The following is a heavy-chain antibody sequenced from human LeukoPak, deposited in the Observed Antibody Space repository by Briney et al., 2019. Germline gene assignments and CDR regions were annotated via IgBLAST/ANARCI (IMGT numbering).Heavy chain of an antibody. Sequence: GGSLRLSCAASGFTFSSYAMHWVRQAPGKGLEWVAVISYDGSNKYYADSVKGRFTISRDNSKNTLYLQMNSLRAEDTAVYYYARDSLGIFGVVYAFDIWGQGTMVTVSS. CDR3: ARDSLGIFGVVYAFDI. D-gene: IGHD3-3*01. J-gene: IGHJ3*02. CDR2: ISYDGSNK. V-gene: IGHV3-30-3*01. CDR1: GFTFSSYA.